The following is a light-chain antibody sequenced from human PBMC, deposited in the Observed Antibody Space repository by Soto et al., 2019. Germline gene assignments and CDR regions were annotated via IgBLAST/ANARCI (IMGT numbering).Light chain of an antibody. J-gene: IGLJ2*01. Sequence: QSALTQPASVSGSPGQSITISCTGTSSDIGGYNYVSWYQQHPGKAPKLMIYAVSNRPSGVSSRFSGSRSSNTASLTISGLQTEDEADYYCSSYTPSTVLFGGGTKLTVL. V-gene: IGLV2-14*03. CDR1: SSDIGGYNY. CDR3: SSYTPSTVL. CDR2: AVS.